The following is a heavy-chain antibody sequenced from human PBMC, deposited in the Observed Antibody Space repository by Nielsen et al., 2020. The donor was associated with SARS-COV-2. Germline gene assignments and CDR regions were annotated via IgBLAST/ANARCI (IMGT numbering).Heavy chain of an antibody. CDR2: IKQDGSEK. CDR3: ARDSPYSSSATFDY. CDR1: GFTFSSYW. Sequence: GESLKISCAASGFTFSSYWMSWVRQAPGKGLEWVANIKQDGSEKYYVDSVKGRFTISRDNAKNSLYLQMNSLRAEDTAVYYCARDSPYSSSATFDYWGQGTLVTVSS. D-gene: IGHD6-13*01. J-gene: IGHJ4*02. V-gene: IGHV3-7*03.